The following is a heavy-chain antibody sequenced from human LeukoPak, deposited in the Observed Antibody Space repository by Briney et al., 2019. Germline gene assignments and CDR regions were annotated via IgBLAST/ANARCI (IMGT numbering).Heavy chain of an antibody. V-gene: IGHV5-51*01. Sequence: GESLKISCKGSGSSFSSYWIDWVRQLPGKGLEWMGIIYPGDSDTTYSPSFQGQVTISADKSISTAYLQWSSLKASDTAIYYCAISDSTATTSTIEYWGQGTLVTVSS. CDR2: IYPGDSDT. J-gene: IGHJ4*02. CDR3: AISDSTATTSTIEY. D-gene: IGHD1-7*01. CDR1: GSSFSSYW.